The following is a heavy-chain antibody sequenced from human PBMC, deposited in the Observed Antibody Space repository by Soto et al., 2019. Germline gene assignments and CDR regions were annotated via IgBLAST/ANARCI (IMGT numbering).Heavy chain of an antibody. Sequence: EVQLLESGGGLVQPGGSLRLSCAASGFTFSTYAMNWVRQAPGKGLEWISTISFSGDSTYYADSVKGRFTISRDNSKNTLYLQMNSLRAEVTAMYYCATRHLAYCSGGTCNPFDFWGQGALVTVSS. J-gene: IGHJ4*02. V-gene: IGHV3-23*01. CDR3: ATRHLAYCSGGTCNPFDF. D-gene: IGHD2-15*01. CDR2: ISFSGDST. CDR1: GFTFSTYA.